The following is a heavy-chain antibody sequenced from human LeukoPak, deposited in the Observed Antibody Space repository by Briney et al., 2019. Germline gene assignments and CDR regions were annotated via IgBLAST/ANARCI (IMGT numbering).Heavy chain of an antibody. Sequence: GGSLRLSCAASGFTFSSYALSWVRQAPGKGLEWVSAITGSGGSTYYADSVKGRFTISRDNSKNTLYLQMNSLRAEDTAVYYCAKVWELLGIDYWGQGTLVTVSS. D-gene: IGHD1-26*01. V-gene: IGHV3-23*01. J-gene: IGHJ4*02. CDR2: ITGSGGST. CDR3: AKVWELLGIDY. CDR1: GFTFSSYA.